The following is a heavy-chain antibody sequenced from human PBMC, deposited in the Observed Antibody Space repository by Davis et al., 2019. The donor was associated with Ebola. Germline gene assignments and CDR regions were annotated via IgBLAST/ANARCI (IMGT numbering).Heavy chain of an antibody. CDR2: IYYSGST. CDR3: ARQGWSGYSLRHWLDP. J-gene: IGHJ5*02. Sequence: MPSETLSLTCTVSGGSISSGGYYWSWIRQHPGKGLEWIGYIYYSGSTYYNPSLKSRVTISVDTSKNQFSLKLSSVTAADTAVYYCARQGWSGYSLRHWLDPWGRGTLVTVSS. V-gene: IGHV4-31*03. CDR1: GGSISSGGYY. D-gene: IGHD3-3*01.